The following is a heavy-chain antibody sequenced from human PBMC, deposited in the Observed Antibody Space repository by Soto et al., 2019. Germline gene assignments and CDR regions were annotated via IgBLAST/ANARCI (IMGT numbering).Heavy chain of an antibody. J-gene: IGHJ4*02. CDR3: ADTGIVGATWGDY. V-gene: IGHV3-23*01. CDR2: ISGSGGST. D-gene: IGHD1-26*01. Sequence: EVQLLESGGGLVQPGGSLRLYCAASGFTFSSYAMSWVRQAPGKGLEWVSAISGSGGSTYYADSVKGRFTISRDNSKNTLYLQMNSLRAEDTAVYYCADTGIVGATWGDYWGQGTLVTVSS. CDR1: GFTFSSYA.